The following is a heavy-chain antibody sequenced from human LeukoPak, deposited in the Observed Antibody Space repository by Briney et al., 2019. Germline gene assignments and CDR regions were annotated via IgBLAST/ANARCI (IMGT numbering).Heavy chain of an antibody. V-gene: IGHV4-4*02. CDR2: IYHSGST. CDR1: GGSISSSNW. J-gene: IGHJ5*02. CDR3: ARDPIVGARAPNWFDP. Sequence: SETLSLTCAVSGGSISSSNWWSWVRQPPGKGLEWIGEIYHSGSTNYNPSLKSRVTISVDKSKNQFSLKLSFVTAADTAVYYCARDPIVGARAPNWFDPWGQGTLVTVSS. D-gene: IGHD1-26*01.